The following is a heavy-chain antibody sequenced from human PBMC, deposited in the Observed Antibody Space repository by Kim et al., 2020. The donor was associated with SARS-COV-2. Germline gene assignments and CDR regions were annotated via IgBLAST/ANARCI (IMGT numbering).Heavy chain of an antibody. CDR2: INTDGSFT. CDR3: QWLMGS. CDR1: GFTFSSYW. D-gene: IGHD6-19*01. V-gene: IGHV3-74*01. Sequence: GGSLRLSCAASGFTFSSYWMNWVRQAPGKGPVWVAHINTDGSFTNYADSVKGRFTISIDNAKNTLNLQMNSLRAEDTAVYYCQWLMGSWGQGTLVTVYS. J-gene: IGHJ4*02.